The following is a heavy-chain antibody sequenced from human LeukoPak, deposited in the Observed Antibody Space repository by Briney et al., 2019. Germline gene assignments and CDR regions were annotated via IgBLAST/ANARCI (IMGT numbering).Heavy chain of an antibody. CDR3: ARSSPPTYYHFYYYMDV. CDR2: MNPNSGNT. Sequence: GASVKVSCKASGYTFTSYDINWVRQATGQGLEWMGWMNPNSGNTGYAQKFQGRVTMTRNTSISTAYMELSSLRSDDTAVYYCARSSPPTYYHFYYYMDVWGKGSTVTVSS. D-gene: IGHD6-13*01. CDR1: GYTFTSYD. V-gene: IGHV1-8*01. J-gene: IGHJ6*03.